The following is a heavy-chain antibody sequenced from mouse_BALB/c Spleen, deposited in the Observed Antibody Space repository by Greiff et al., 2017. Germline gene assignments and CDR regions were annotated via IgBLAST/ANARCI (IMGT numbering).Heavy chain of an antibody. CDR1: GFTFTDYY. J-gene: IGHJ4*01. Sequence: EVQGVESGGGLVQPGGSLRLSCATSGFTFTDYYMSWVRQPPGKALEWLGFIRNKANGYTTEYSASVKGRFTISRDNSQSILYLQMNTLRAEDSATYYCARVIYDYYAMDYWGQGTSDTVSS. D-gene: IGHD1-1*01. CDR3: ARVIYDYYAMDY. V-gene: IGHV7-3*02. CDR2: IRNKANGYTT.